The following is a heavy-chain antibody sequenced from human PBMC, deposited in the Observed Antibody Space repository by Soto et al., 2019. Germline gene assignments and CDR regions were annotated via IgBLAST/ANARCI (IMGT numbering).Heavy chain of an antibody. CDR3: ARMHNYDFWPGSSPFHYYYGMDV. D-gene: IGHD3-3*01. Sequence: GASVKVSCKASGYNFMTYGISWVRQAPGQGLEWMGWISAYNGNTNYAQKVQDRVTMTTDTSTNTAYMELTSLRSDDTAVYYCARMHNYDFWPGSSPFHYYYGMDVWGPGTSVTVSS. CDR1: GYNFMTYG. CDR2: ISAYNGNT. J-gene: IGHJ6*02. V-gene: IGHV1-18*04.